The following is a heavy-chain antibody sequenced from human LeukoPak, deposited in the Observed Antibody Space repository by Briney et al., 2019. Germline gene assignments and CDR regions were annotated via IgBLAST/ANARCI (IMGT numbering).Heavy chain of an antibody. D-gene: IGHD2-2*02. Sequence: SETLSLTCTVSGGSISSGSYYWSWIRQPAGKGLEWIGRIYTSGSTNYNPSLKSRVTISVDTSKNQFSLKLSSVTAADTAVYYCASGCSSTSCYSRGAIYYMDVWGKGTTVTVSS. V-gene: IGHV4-61*02. CDR1: GGSISSGSYY. CDR2: IYTSGST. J-gene: IGHJ6*03. CDR3: ASGCSSTSCYSRGAIYYMDV.